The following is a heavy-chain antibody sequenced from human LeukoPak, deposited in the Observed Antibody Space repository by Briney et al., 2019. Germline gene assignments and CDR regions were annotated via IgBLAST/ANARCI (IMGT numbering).Heavy chain of an antibody. Sequence: GGSLRLSCAASGFTFSSYSMNWVRQAPGKGLEWLSYVTRDSGIRSYVDSVKGRFTISRDNAKNSLYLQMNSLRAEDTAVYYCARDGEIFDYWGQGTLVTVSS. CDR3: ARDGEIFDY. D-gene: IGHD4-17*01. CDR2: VTRDSGIR. J-gene: IGHJ4*02. V-gene: IGHV3-48*01. CDR1: GFTFSSYS.